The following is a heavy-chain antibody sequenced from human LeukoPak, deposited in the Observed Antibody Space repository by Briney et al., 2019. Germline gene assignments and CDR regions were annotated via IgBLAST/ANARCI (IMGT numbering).Heavy chain of an antibody. J-gene: IGHJ4*02. D-gene: IGHD3-10*01. CDR3: ASRGPNGRDY. CDR1: GGSFSGYY. V-gene: IGHV4-34*01. Sequence: SETLSLTCAVYGGSFSGYYWSWIRQPPGKGLEWIGEINHSRSTNYNPSLKSRVTISVDTSKNQFSLKLSSVTAADTAVYYCASRGPNGRDYWGQGTLVTVSS. CDR2: INHSRST.